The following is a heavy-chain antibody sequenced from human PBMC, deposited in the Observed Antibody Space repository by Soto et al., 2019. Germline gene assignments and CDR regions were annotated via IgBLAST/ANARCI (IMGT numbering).Heavy chain of an antibody. J-gene: IGHJ6*02. Sequence: ASVKVSCKASGYTFTSYGISWVRQAPGQGLEWMGWISAYNGNTNYAQKLQGRVTMTTDTSTSTAYMELRSLRSDDTAVYYCAVIGTSGFGELLYNYYGMDVWGQGTTVTVSS. CDR1: GYTFTSYG. CDR3: AVIGTSGFGELLYNYYGMDV. V-gene: IGHV1-18*01. CDR2: ISAYNGNT. D-gene: IGHD3-10*01.